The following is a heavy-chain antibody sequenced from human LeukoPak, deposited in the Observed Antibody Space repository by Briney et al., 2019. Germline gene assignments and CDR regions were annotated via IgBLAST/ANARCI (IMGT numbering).Heavy chain of an antibody. J-gene: IGHJ4*02. V-gene: IGHV3-30*18. CDR1: GFTFSSYG. CDR3: AKGGVYCSGGNCYSADY. D-gene: IGHD2-15*01. Sequence: GGSLRLSCAASGFTFSSYGMHWVRQAPGKGLEWVAVISYDGSNKYYADSVKGRFTISRDNSKNTLYLQMNSLRVEDTAVYYCAKGGVYCSGGNCYSADYWGQGTLVTVSS. CDR2: ISYDGSNK.